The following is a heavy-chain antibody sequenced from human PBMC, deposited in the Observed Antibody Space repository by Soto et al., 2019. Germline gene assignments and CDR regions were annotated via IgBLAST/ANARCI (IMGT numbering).Heavy chain of an antibody. D-gene: IGHD5-18*01. Sequence: QVQLVQSGAEVKKPGASVKVSCKASGYTFTSYDINWVRQATGQGLEWMGWMNPNSGNTAYAQKFQGRVTMTRNTSISTAYMELSSLRSADTAVYYWAREGGYSYGFGYWGQGTLVPVSS. CDR3: AREGGYSYGFGY. CDR1: GYTFTSYD. J-gene: IGHJ4*02. V-gene: IGHV1-8*01. CDR2: MNPNSGNT.